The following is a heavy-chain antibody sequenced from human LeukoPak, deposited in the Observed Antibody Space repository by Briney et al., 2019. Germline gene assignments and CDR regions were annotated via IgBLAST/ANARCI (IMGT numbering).Heavy chain of an antibody. Sequence: GGSLRLSCTASGFTFGDYAMSWFRQAPGKGLEWVGFIRSKAYGGTTEYAASVKGRFTISRDDSKSIAYLQMNSLKTEDTAVYYCTRDGEMATTPFDYWGQGTLVTVSS. D-gene: IGHD5-24*01. J-gene: IGHJ4*02. V-gene: IGHV3-49*03. CDR2: IRSKAYGGTT. CDR3: TRDGEMATTPFDY. CDR1: GFTFGDYA.